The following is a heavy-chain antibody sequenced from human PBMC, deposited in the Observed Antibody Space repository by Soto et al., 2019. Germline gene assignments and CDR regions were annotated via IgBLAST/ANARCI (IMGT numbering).Heavy chain of an antibody. CDR1: GFTFSSYG. J-gene: IGHJ4*02. V-gene: IGHV3-33*01. CDR3: ARDREGTAVAGTIDY. Sequence: HPGGSLRLSCAASGFTFSSYGMHWVRQAPGKGLEWVAVIWYDGSNKYYADSVKGRFTISRDNSKNTLYLQMNSLRAEDTAVYYCARDREGTAVAGTIDYWGQGTLVTVSS. D-gene: IGHD6-19*01. CDR2: IWYDGSNK.